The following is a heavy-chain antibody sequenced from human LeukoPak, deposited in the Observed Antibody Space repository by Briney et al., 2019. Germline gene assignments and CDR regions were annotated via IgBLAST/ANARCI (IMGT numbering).Heavy chain of an antibody. CDR1: GFSFSRYW. J-gene: IGHJ3*02. V-gene: IGHV3-74*01. Sequence: GGSLRLSCAASGFSFSRYWMHWVRQAPGKGLVWVSRMNSDGSSTNYADSEKGRFTISRDNAKNILYLQMNSLRAEDTAVYHCATGHYYDSSGYYPLPDAFDIWGQGTMVTVSS. CDR2: MNSDGSST. D-gene: IGHD3-22*01. CDR3: ATGHYYDSSGYYPLPDAFDI.